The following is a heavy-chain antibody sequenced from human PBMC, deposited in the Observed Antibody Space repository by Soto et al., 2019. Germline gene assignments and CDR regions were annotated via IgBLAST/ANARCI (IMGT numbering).Heavy chain of an antibody. CDR2: IYHDGST. J-gene: IGHJ5*02. Sequence: PSVPQPLPCTVSGGSISNYYWRRIMKPQGKGLEWIGYIYHDGSTNYNPSLKSRVTISVDKSKNQFSLKLSSVTAADTAVYYCASFSITMVRGATELWFDPWGQGTLVTVSS. D-gene: IGHD3-10*01. V-gene: IGHV4-59*12. CDR1: GGSISNYY. CDR3: ASFSITMVRGATELWFDP.